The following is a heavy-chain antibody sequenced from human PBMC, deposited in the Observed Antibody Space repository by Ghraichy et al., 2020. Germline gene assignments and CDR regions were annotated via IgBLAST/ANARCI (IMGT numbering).Heavy chain of an antibody. CDR3: ARLGGYDSEWFDP. V-gene: IGHV4-59*01. Sequence: SETLSLTCTVSGGSISSYYWSWIRQPPGKGLEWIGYIYYSGSTNYNPSLKSRVTISVDTSKNQFSLKLSSVTAADTAVYYCARLGGYDSEWFDPWGQGTLVTVSS. CDR1: GGSISSYY. CDR2: IYYSGST. D-gene: IGHD5-12*01. J-gene: IGHJ5*02.